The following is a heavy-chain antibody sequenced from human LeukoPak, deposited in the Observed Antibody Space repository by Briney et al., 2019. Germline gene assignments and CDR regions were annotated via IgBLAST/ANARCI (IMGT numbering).Heavy chain of an antibody. Sequence: PGGSLRLSCAASGFTFSGIAVGWARQAQGKGLEWASSFSGSGGSTYSADSVKGRFTISRDNSKNTLYLQMNSLRAEDTALYYCAKDRSCTNDICHGDFDYWGQGTLVTVSS. D-gene: IGHD2-8*01. V-gene: IGHV3-23*01. J-gene: IGHJ4*02. CDR1: GFTFSGIA. CDR2: FSGSGGST. CDR3: AKDRSCTNDICHGDFDY.